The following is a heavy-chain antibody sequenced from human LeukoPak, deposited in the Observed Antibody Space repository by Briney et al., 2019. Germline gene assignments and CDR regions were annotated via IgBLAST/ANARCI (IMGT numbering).Heavy chain of an antibody. Sequence: GGSLRLSCAASGFSFDDYGMSWVRQAPGKGLEWVSAISGSGGSTYYADSVKGRFTISRDNSKNTLYLQMNSLRAEDTAVYYCAKDQHGSGSYIVYWGQGTLVTVSS. CDR3: AKDQHGSGSYIVY. V-gene: IGHV3-23*01. D-gene: IGHD3-10*01. J-gene: IGHJ4*02. CDR2: ISGSGGST. CDR1: GFSFDDYG.